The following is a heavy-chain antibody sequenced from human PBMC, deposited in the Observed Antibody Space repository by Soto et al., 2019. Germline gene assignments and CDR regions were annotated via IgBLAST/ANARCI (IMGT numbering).Heavy chain of an antibody. CDR2: INYGGRT. Sequence: QVLLEESGPGLAKSSQTLSLTCTVSGASVTSGAGYYWTWILQNPGEGLEWIGYINYGGRTYYNPSLESQITISLDTSKNQCSLRLTSVTAADTAISFCTRLRVISHEISGYPAGWFDPWGQGTLRTVSS. CDR3: TRLRVISHEISGYPAGWFDP. CDR1: GASVTSGAGYY. V-gene: IGHV4-31*01. J-gene: IGHJ5*02. D-gene: IGHD3-22*01.